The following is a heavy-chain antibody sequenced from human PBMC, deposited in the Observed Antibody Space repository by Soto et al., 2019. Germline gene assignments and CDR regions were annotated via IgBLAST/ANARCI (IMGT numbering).Heavy chain of an antibody. Sequence: QITLKESGPTLVKPTQTLTLTCTFSGFSLSTHTVGVAWIRQPPGKALEWLALIYWDEDKRYRPSLKSRLTITQDTSKNQVVLTMTNMDPVDTSKYCCAHIVPFDYRGYNFEFWGQGILVTVSS. V-gene: IGHV2-5*02. J-gene: IGHJ4*02. D-gene: IGHD3-9*01. CDR2: IYWDEDK. CDR1: GFSLSTHTVG. CDR3: AHIVPFDYRGYNFEF.